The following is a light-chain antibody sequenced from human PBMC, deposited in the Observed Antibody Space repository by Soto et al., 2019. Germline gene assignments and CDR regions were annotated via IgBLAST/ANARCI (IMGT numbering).Light chain of an antibody. CDR3: QQYKNWPWT. J-gene: IGKJ1*01. Sequence: EIVMTQSPATLSVSPGDRATLSCRASQSVSSNLAWYQQKPGQAPRLLIYGASTRATGIPARFSGSGSGTEFTLTISSLQSEGSAVYYCQQYKNWPWTFGQGNKVEIK. CDR1: QSVSSN. CDR2: GAS. V-gene: IGKV3-15*01.